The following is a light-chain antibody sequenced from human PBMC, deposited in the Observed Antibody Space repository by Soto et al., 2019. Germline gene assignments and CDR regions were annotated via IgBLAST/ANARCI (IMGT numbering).Light chain of an antibody. CDR3: AAWDGSLNVV. CDR2: RND. V-gene: IGLV1-47*01. J-gene: IGLJ2*01. CDR1: SSNIGSNF. Sequence: QSVLTQPPSASGTPGQRVTMSCSGSSSNIGSNFVYWYQHLPGTAPKLLMYRNDQRPPGGPDRFSGSKSGTSASPAISGLRSEDEADYYCAAWDGSLNVVFGGGTKLTVL.